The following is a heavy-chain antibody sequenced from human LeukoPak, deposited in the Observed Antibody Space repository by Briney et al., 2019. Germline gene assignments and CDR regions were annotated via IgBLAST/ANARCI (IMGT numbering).Heavy chain of an antibody. V-gene: IGHV4-30-2*01. J-gene: IGHJ4*02. D-gene: IGHD2-15*01. CDR1: GGSISSGGYY. CDR2: IYHSGST. Sequence: SETLSLTCTVSGGSISSGGYYWSWIRQPPGKGLEWIGYIYHSGSTYYNPSLKSRVTISVDTSKNQFSLKLSSVTAADTAVYYCARGPTACSGGSCSPLDYWGQGTLVTVSS. CDR3: ARGPTACSGGSCSPLDY.